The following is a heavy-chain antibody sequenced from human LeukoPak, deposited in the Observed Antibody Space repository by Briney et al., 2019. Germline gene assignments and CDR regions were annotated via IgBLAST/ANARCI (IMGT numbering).Heavy chain of an antibody. J-gene: IGHJ3*02. V-gene: IGHV3-21*01. CDR1: GFTFSSYS. D-gene: IGHD4-17*01. CDR2: ISSSSSYI. Sequence: GGSLRLSCAASGFTFSSYSMNWVRQAPGKGLEWVSSISSSSSYIYYADSVKGRFTISRDNAKNSLYLQMNSLRAEDTAVYYCAREGGYGDYIKFGDAFDIWGQGTMVTVSS. CDR3: AREGGYGDYIKFGDAFDI.